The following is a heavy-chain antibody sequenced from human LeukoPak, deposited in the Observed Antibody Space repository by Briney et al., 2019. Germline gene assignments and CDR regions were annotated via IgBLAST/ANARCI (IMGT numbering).Heavy chain of an antibody. D-gene: IGHD2-15*01. CDR3: AKDLFGSGGWPDAFDI. V-gene: IGHV3-7*01. J-gene: IGHJ3*02. CDR2: INQDESSK. CDR1: GFTFSSYW. Sequence: PGGSPRLTCAVSGFTFSSYWMGWVRQAPGKGLAWVANINQDESSKYYEDSVKGRFTISRDNADNSLYLQMNSLGAEDTAVYYCAKDLFGSGGWPDAFDIWGQGTMVTVSS.